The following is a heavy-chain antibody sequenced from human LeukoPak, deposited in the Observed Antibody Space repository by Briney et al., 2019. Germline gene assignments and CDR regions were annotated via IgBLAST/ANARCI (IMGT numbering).Heavy chain of an antibody. D-gene: IGHD1-26*01. J-gene: IGHJ1*01. CDR3: AREWELLRKYLYH. CDR2: INTNSGGT. Sequence: ASGKVSCKASGYTFTGYYLHWVRQAPGQGLDWMGWINTNSGGTTYAQNFKGRVTMTWDTSISTAYMELSRLRSDDTAVYYCAREWELLRKYLYHWGQGTLVTVSS. CDR1: GYTFTGYY. V-gene: IGHV1-2*02.